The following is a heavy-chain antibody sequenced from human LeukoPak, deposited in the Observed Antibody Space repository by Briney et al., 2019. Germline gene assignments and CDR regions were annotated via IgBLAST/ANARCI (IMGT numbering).Heavy chain of an antibody. CDR3: ARVFTARSGGYDAFDI. D-gene: IGHD6-25*01. CDR2: ISGSGTDT. J-gene: IGHJ3*02. CDR1: GFNFSSYG. V-gene: IGHV3-21*01. Sequence: GGSLRLSCAASGFNFSSYGMTWVRQAPGKGLEWVSIISGSGTDTYYADSVKGRFTISRENAKNSLYLQMNSLRAGDTAMYYCARVFTARSGGYDAFDIWGQGTMVTVSS.